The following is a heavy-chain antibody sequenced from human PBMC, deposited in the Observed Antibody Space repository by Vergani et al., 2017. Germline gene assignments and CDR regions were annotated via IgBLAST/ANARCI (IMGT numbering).Heavy chain of an antibody. J-gene: IGHJ4*02. D-gene: IGHD3-10*01. V-gene: IGHV4-31*03. CDR1: GASISSGGYY. CDR3: ARGSLVAGSGSYFVGEQGK. Sequence: QVQLQESGPGLVKPSSQTLSLTCTVSGASISSGGYYWSWIRQHPGKGLEWIGYIYYSGSTYYNPSLKSRVTMSVDTSKNQFSLKLGSVTAADTAVYFCARGSLVAGSGSYFVGEQGKWGQGTLVTVSS. CDR2: IYYSGST.